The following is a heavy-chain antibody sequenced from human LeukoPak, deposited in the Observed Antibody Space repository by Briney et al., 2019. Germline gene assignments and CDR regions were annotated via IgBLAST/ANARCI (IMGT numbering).Heavy chain of an antibody. CDR2: IYYSGST. J-gene: IGHJ4*02. CDR3: ARAVLRYFDWSD. Sequence: SETLSLTCTVSGVSISSYSWSWIRQPPGKGLEWIGYIYYSGSTNYNPSLKSRVTISVDTSKNQFSLKLSSVTAADTAVYYCARAVLRYFDWSDWGQGTLVTVSS. D-gene: IGHD3-9*01. V-gene: IGHV4-59*01. CDR1: GVSISSYS.